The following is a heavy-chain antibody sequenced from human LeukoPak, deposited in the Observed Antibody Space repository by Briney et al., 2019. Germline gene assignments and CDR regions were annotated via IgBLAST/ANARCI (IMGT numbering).Heavy chain of an antibody. CDR3: VKEDSDDGDAFDI. CDR1: GFTYCSYG. D-gene: IGHD3-16*01. Sequence: GGFLRLSRGASGFTYCSYGMHGLRQAPGKGLEWVTVISYDGSNEYFADSVEGRFTISRDNSKNTLYLQMSSLRAEDTAVYYSVKEDSDDGDAFDIWGQGTMVTVSS. J-gene: IGHJ3*02. V-gene: IGHV3-30*18. CDR2: ISYDGSNE.